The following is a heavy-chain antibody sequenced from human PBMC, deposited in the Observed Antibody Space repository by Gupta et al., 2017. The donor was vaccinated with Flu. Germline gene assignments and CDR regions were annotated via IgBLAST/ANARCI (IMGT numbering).Heavy chain of an antibody. D-gene: IGHD2-2*01. Sequence: EVQLVESGGGLVQPGGSLRLSCAASGLTFSSYWMSWVRQAPGKGLEWVANIKQDGSEKYYVDSVKGRFTISRDNAKNSLYLQMNSLRAEDTAVYYCARDMIVVVVPAAIANDAFDIWGQGTMVTVSS. V-gene: IGHV3-7*01. CDR2: IKQDGSEK. CDR1: GLTFSSYW. CDR3: ARDMIVVVVPAAIANDAFDI. J-gene: IGHJ3*02.